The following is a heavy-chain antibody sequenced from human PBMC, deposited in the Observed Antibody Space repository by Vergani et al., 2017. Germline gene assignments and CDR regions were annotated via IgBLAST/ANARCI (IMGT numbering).Heavy chain of an antibody. CDR1: GGSFSGYY. V-gene: IGHV4-34*01. J-gene: IGHJ4*02. CDR2: IYYSGST. Sequence: QVQLQQWGAGLLKPSETLSLTCAVYGGSFSGYYWSWIRQPPGKGLEWIGSIYYSGSTYYNPSLKSRVTISVDTSKNQFSLKLSSVTAADTAVYYCARHGGGSLDYWGQGTLVTVSS. D-gene: IGHD3-16*01. CDR3: ARHGGGSLDY.